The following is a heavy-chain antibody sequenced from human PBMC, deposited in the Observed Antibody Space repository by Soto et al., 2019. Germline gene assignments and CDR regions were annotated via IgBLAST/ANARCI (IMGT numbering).Heavy chain of an antibody. CDR3: ARAPVLRYFDWSPIDY. D-gene: IGHD3-9*01. CDR2: IYYSGST. J-gene: IGHJ4*02. V-gene: IGHV4-31*03. CDR1: VGSIISGGYY. Sequence: TLSLTCTFSVGSIISGGYYWSWIRQHPGKGLEWIGYIYYSGSTYYNPSLKSRVTISVDTSKNQFSLKLSSVTAADTAVYYCARAPVLRYFDWSPIDYWGQGTLVTVSS.